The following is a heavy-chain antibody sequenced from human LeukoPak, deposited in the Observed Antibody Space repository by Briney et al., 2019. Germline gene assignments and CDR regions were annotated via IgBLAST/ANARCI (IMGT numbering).Heavy chain of an antibody. J-gene: IGHJ2*01. D-gene: IGHD2-15*01. CDR3: AKDGWPYWYFDL. CDR2: IWYDGSNK. CDR1: GFTFSSYG. Sequence: GGSLRLSCAASGFTFSSYGMHWVRQAPGKGLGWVAVIWYDGSNKHYADSVKGRFTISRDNSKNTLYLQMNSLRAEDTAVYYCAKDGWPYWYFDLWGRGTLVTVSS. V-gene: IGHV3-33*06.